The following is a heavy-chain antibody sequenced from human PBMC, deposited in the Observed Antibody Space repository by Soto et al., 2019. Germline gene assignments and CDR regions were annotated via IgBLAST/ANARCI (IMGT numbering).Heavy chain of an antibody. V-gene: IGHV1-2*02. CDR1: GYTFTDYF. D-gene: IGHD3-10*01. Sequence: ASVKVSCKASGYTFTDYFIHWVRQAPGQGLEWMGCINPYSGGTNSAQNFQGRVTMTRDTSISTAYMELTSLRSDDTTVYYCVRDRSYPFYFDSWGQGTLVTVSS. J-gene: IGHJ4*02. CDR3: VRDRSYPFYFDS. CDR2: INPYSGGT.